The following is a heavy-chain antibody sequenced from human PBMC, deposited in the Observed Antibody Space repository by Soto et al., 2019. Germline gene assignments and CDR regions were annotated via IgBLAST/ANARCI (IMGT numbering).Heavy chain of an antibody. D-gene: IGHD1-20*01. J-gene: IGHJ4*02. CDR1: GFTFSSYA. V-gene: IGHV3-23*01. CDR2: ISGSGGST. Sequence: GGSLRLSCAASGFTFSSYAMSWVRQAPGKGLEWVSAISGSGGSTYYADSVKGRFTISRDNSKNTLYLQMNSLRAEGTAVYYCAQEVYNWNDETPPGWGQGTLVTVSS. CDR3: AQEVYNWNDETPPG.